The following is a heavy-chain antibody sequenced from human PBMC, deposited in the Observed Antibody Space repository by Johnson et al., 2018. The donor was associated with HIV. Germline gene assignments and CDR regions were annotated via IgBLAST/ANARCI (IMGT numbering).Heavy chain of an antibody. Sequence: QVQLVESGGGVVQPGGSLRLSCAASGFTFSSYGMHWVRQAPGKGLEWVAFIRYDGSNKYYADSVKGRFTISRDNSKNTLYLQMKSLRAEDTAVHYCAKVRYYDRDAFDIWGPGTLVTVSP. V-gene: IGHV3-30*02. CDR3: AKVRYYDRDAFDI. CDR2: IRYDGSNK. D-gene: IGHD3-22*01. CDR1: GFTFSSYG. J-gene: IGHJ3*02.